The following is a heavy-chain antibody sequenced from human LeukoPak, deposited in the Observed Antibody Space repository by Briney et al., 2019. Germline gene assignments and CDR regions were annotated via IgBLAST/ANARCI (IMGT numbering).Heavy chain of an antibody. CDR1: GYTFTGYY. CDR2: INPNSGGT. D-gene: IGHD6-13*01. V-gene: IGHV1-2*02. CDR3: ARVGQRSSWYMNY. J-gene: IGHJ4*02. Sequence: ASVKVSCKASGYTFTGYYMHWVRQAPGQGLEWMGWINPNSGGTNYAQKFQGRVTMTRDTSISTAYMELSRLRSDDTAVYYCARVGQRSSWYMNYWGQGTLVTVSS.